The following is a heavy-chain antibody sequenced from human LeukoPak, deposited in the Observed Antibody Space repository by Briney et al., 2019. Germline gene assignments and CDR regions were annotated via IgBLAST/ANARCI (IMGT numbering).Heavy chain of an antibody. Sequence: SETLSLTCAVYGGSFSGYYWSWIRQPPGKGLEWIGEINHSGSTNYNPSLKSRVTISVDTSKNQFSLKLSSVTAADTAVYYCARGDDSGSYFPFDYWGKGTTVIVSS. V-gene: IGHV4-34*01. CDR3: ARGDDSGSYFPFDY. CDR1: GGSFSGYY. CDR2: INHSGST. D-gene: IGHD3-10*01. J-gene: IGHJ6*04.